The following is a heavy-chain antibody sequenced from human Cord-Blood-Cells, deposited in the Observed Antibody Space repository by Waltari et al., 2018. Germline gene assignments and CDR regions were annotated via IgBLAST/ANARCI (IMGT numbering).Heavy chain of an antibody. CDR3: AREYCSSTSCYYYYYYYMDV. Sequence: QVQLVQSGSELKKPGASVKVSCKASGYTFTSYAMNWVRQAPGQGLEWMGWINTNTGNPTYAQGFTGRFVFSLDTSVSTAYLQISSLKAEDTVVYYCAREYCSSTSCYYYYYYYMDVWGKGTTVTVSS. V-gene: IGHV7-4-1*02. J-gene: IGHJ6*03. CDR1: GYTFTSYA. D-gene: IGHD2-2*01. CDR2: INTNTGNP.